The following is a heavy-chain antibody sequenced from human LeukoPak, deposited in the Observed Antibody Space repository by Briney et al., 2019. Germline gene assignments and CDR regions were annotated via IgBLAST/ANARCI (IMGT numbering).Heavy chain of an antibody. CDR2: ISGYNGNT. J-gene: IGHJ4*02. Sequence: ASVKVSCKASGYIFTSYGISWVRQAPGQGLEWMGWISGYNGNTNYAQKLQGRVTMTTDTSTSTAYMELRSLRSDDTAVYYCARVSPSPGYSSSWHIFPPPGQIDYWGQGTLVTVSS. D-gene: IGHD6-13*01. CDR3: ARVSPSPGYSSSWHIFPPPGQIDY. CDR1: GYIFTSYG. V-gene: IGHV1-18*01.